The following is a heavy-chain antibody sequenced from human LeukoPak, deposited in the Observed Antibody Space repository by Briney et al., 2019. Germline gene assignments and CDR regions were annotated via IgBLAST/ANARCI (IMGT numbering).Heavy chain of an antibody. V-gene: IGHV4-4*07. CDR3: ARDGGPLIVVVPAAISGMDV. Sequence: SETLSLTCTVSGGSISSYYWSWIRQPAGKGLEWIGRIYTSGSTNYNPSLKSRVTMSVDTSKNQFSLKLSSVTAADTAVYYCARDGGPLIVVVPAAISGMDVWGQGTTVTVSS. CDR1: GGSISSYY. J-gene: IGHJ6*02. D-gene: IGHD2-2*01. CDR2: IYTSGST.